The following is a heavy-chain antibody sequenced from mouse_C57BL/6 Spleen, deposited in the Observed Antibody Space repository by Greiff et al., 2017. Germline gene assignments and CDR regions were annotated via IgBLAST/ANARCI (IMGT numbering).Heavy chain of an antibody. J-gene: IGHJ4*01. CDR2: IDPSDSYT. Sequence: QVQLQQPGAELVKPGASVKLSCKASGYTFTSYWMQWVKQRPGQGLEWIGEIDPSDSYTNYNQKFKGKATLTVDTSSSTAYMQLSSLTSEDSAVYYCARKRVGLYAMDYWGQGTSVTVSS. V-gene: IGHV1-50*01. CDR1: GYTFTSYW. D-gene: IGHD4-1*01. CDR3: ARKRVGLYAMDY.